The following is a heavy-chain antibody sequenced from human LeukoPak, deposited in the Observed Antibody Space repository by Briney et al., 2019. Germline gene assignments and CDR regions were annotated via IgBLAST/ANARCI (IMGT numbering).Heavy chain of an antibody. CDR2: ISGSGGST. V-gene: IGHV3-23*01. J-gene: IGHJ4*02. Sequence: TGGSLRLSCAAAGFTFSSYAMSWVRQAPGKGLEWVSAISGSGGSTYYADSVKGRFTISRDNSKNTLYLQMNSLRAEDTAVYYCAKRRVAAAGYFDYWGQGTLVTVCS. CDR3: AKRRVAAAGYFDY. D-gene: IGHD6-13*01. CDR1: GFTFSSYA.